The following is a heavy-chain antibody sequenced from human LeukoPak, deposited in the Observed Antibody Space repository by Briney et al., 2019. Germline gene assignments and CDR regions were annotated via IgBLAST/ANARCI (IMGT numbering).Heavy chain of an antibody. D-gene: IGHD2-2*01. CDR2: INSNNDDT. Sequence: ASVKVSCKTSGYTFTDYYMHWVRQAPGQGLEWMGWINSNNDDTNYAQKFQGRVTMTRDTSISTAYMELSRLRSDDTAVYYCARGPPAAANYYYYMDVWGKGTTVTVSS. CDR3: ARGPPAAANYYYYMDV. CDR1: GYTFTDYY. J-gene: IGHJ6*03. V-gene: IGHV1-2*02.